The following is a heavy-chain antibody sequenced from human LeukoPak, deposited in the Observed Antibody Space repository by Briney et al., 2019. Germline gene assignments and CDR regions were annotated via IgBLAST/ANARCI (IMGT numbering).Heavy chain of an antibody. CDR1: RFTFGTYA. CDR3: AKDVVMDSSGYPYYFDY. CDR2: ISGSGLST. J-gene: IGHJ4*02. V-gene: IGHV3-23*01. D-gene: IGHD3-22*01. Sequence: PGGSLRLSCAASRFTFGTYAMTWVRQAPGKGLEWVSVISGSGLSTYYADSVKGRFTISRDNSKNTLYLQMNSLRAEDTAVYYCAKDVVMDSSGYPYYFDYWGQGTLVTVSS.